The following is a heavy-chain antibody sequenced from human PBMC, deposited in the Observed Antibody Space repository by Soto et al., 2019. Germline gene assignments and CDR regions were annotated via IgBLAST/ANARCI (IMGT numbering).Heavy chain of an antibody. CDR1: RGYLNTFD. CDR3: AREGSHSHYNFAIGIQRWSLDH. D-gene: IGHD4-4*01. V-gene: IGHV4-4*07. J-gene: IGHJ5*02. CDR2: IFPNGTT. Sequence: PSETLSLTCTVYRGYLNTFDWSWVRPPAGKGLEWIGRIFPNGTTDYSPSLKSRVTLSVDTSKNQISLNLTSVTAADMAVSYCAREGSHSHYNFAIGIQRWSLDHWGQGLLVTVYS.